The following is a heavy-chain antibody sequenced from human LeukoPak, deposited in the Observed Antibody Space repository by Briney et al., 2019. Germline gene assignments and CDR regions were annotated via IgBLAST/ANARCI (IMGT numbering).Heavy chain of an antibody. CDR1: GFTFSSYE. CDR2: ISSSGSTI. V-gene: IGHV3-48*03. D-gene: IGHD3-3*01. CDR3: ARDRGGAYDFWSGYYTGYFDY. Sequence: GGSLRLSCAASGFTFSSYEMNWVRQAPGKGLEWVSYISSSGSTIYYADSVKGRFTISRDNAKNSLYLQMNSLRAEDTAVYYCARDRGGAYDFWSGYYTGYFDYWGQGTLVPVSS. J-gene: IGHJ4*02.